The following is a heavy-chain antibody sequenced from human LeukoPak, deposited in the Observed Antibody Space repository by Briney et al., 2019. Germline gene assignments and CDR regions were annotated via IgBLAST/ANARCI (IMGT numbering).Heavy chain of an antibody. CDR1: GGTFSSYA. V-gene: IGHV1-69*06. CDR2: IIPIFGTA. Sequence: SVKVSCKASGGTFSSYAISWVRQAPGQGLEWMGGIIPIFGTANYAQKFQGRVTITADKSTSTVYMELSSLRSEDTAVYYCARETAGWTLTTNWFDPWGQGTLVTVSS. CDR3: ARETAGWTLTTNWFDP. D-gene: IGHD1-1*01. J-gene: IGHJ5*02.